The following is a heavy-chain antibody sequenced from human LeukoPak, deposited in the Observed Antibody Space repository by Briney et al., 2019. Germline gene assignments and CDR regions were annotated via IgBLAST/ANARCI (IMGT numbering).Heavy chain of an antibody. J-gene: IGHJ4*02. Sequence: PGGSLRLSCAASGFTFNSYEMNWVRQAPGKGLEWVSYISSSGSTIYYADSVKGRFTISRDNAKNSLYLQMNSLRAEDTAVYYCARGGVAGPRDYWGQGTLVTVSS. CDR2: ISSSGSTI. CDR1: GFTFNSYE. V-gene: IGHV3-48*03. CDR3: ARGGVAGPRDY. D-gene: IGHD6-19*01.